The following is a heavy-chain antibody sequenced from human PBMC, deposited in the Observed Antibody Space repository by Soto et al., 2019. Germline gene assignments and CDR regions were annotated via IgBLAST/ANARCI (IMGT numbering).Heavy chain of an antibody. V-gene: IGHV1-58*01. Sequence: EASVKVSCKASGFTFTSSAVQWVRQARGQRLEWIGWIVVGSGNTNYAQKFQERVTITRDMSTSTAYMELSSLRSEDTAVYYCAADPVWGRSYYDSSGLNWFDPWGQGTLVTVSS. D-gene: IGHD3-22*01. CDR1: GFTFTSSA. CDR2: IVVGSGNT. J-gene: IGHJ5*02. CDR3: AADPVWGRSYYDSSGLNWFDP.